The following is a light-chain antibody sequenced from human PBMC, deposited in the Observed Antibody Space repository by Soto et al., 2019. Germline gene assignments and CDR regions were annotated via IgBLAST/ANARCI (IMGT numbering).Light chain of an antibody. CDR1: QSVSSSY. CDR3: QQYGSSPHT. J-gene: IGKJ2*01. V-gene: IGKV3-20*01. CDR2: GAS. Sequence: EIVLTQSPGTLSLSPGERATLSCRASQSVSSSYLAWYQHQPGQAPRLLIYGASSRATGIPDWFSGSGSGTDFTLTISRLEPEDFAVYYCQQYGSSPHTFGQGTKLEIK.